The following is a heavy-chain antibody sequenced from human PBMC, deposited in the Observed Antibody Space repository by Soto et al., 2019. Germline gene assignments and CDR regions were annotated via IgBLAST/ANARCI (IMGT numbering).Heavy chain of an antibody. J-gene: IGHJ4*02. CDR1: GYTFTSYG. Sequence: QVQLLQSGAEVKKPGASVKVSCKASGYTFTSYGISWVRQAPGQGLEWMGWISAYNGNTNIAPKLQGRVTMTTDTSTSTANMELRRLRSADTAVYYCARVPRGAWYSQSLYWGEGSLVTVSS. D-gene: IGHD6-13*01. CDR2: ISAYNGNT. V-gene: IGHV1-18*04. CDR3: ARVPRGAWYSQSLY.